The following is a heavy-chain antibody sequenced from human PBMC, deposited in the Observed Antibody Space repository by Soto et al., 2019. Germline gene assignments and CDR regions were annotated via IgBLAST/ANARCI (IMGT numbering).Heavy chain of an antibody. CDR2: IKQDGSEK. D-gene: IGHD3-3*01. J-gene: IGHJ6*02. V-gene: IGHV3-7*01. Sequence: EVQLVESGGGLVQPGGSLRLSCAASGFTFSSYWMSWVRQAPGKGLEWVANIKQDGSEKYYVDSVKGRFTISRDNAKNSLYLKMNSLRAEDTAVYYCAREARRITIFGVVIPEGMDVWGQGTTVTVSS. CDR1: GFTFSSYW. CDR3: AREARRITIFGVVIPEGMDV.